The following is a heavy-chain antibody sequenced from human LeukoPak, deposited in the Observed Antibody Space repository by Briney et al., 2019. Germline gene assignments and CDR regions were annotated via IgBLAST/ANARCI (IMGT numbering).Heavy chain of an antibody. J-gene: IGHJ3*02. Sequence: SETLSLTCTVSGGSISDYYWSWIRQPPGKELEWIGYIHYSGSTNNNPSLKSRVTISVDTSKNQFSLKLSSVTAADTAVYYCARGDPKVATALDIWGQGTMVTVSS. CDR3: ARGDPKVATALDI. CDR1: GGSISDYY. V-gene: IGHV4-59*01. D-gene: IGHD5-12*01. CDR2: IHYSGST.